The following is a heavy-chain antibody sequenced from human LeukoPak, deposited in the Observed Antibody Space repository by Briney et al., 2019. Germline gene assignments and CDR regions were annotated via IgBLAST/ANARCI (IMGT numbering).Heavy chain of an antibody. CDR2: INHSGST. CDR3: AWRGATTLGWFDP. D-gene: IGHD1-26*01. Sequence: PSETLSLTCAVYGGSFSGYYWSWIRQPPGKGLEWIGEINHSGSTNYNPSLKSRVTISVDTSKNQFSLKLSSVTAADTAVYYCAWRGATTLGWFDPWGQGTLVTVSS. J-gene: IGHJ5*02. V-gene: IGHV4-34*01. CDR1: GGSFSGYY.